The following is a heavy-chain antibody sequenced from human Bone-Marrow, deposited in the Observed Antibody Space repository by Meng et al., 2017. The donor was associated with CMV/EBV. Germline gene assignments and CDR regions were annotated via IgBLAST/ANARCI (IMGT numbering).Heavy chain of an antibody. Sequence: SVKVSCKASGGTFSSYAISWVRQAPGQGLEWMGGIIPILGIANYAQKFQGRVTITADKSTSTAYMELSSLRSEDTAVYYCARGNYDFWSGYRLYGMDVWGRGTTVTVSS. D-gene: IGHD3-3*01. CDR1: GGTFSSYA. J-gene: IGHJ6*02. CDR3: ARGNYDFWSGYRLYGMDV. CDR2: IIPILGIA. V-gene: IGHV1-69*10.